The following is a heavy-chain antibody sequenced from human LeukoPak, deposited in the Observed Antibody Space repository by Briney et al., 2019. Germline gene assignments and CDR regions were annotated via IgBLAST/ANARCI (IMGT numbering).Heavy chain of an antibody. CDR3: ARDVGAARIPFYYYYAMDV. V-gene: IGHV3-33*08. J-gene: IGHJ6*02. D-gene: IGHD6-6*01. Sequence: PGRSLRLSCAASGFTFSSYAMHWVRQAPGKGLEWVAVIWYDGSNKYFADSVKGRFTISRDNSKNTLYLQMNSLRAEDTAVYYCARDVGAARIPFYYYYAMDVWGQGTTVTVSS. CDR2: IWYDGSNK. CDR1: GFTFSSYA.